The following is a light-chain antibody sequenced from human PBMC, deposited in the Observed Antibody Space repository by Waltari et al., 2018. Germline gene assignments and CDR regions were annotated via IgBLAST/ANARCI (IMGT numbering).Light chain of an antibody. Sequence: EIVMMQSPATLSVSPVEGATLSCRASQSVRSRLAWYQQKPGQTPRLLIYGASTRATGIPDRFSGSGSETEFTLTISSLQSEDFAVYYCQQYNDWPLTFGGGTKVEIK. CDR2: GAS. CDR1: QSVRSR. V-gene: IGKV3D-15*01. CDR3: QQYNDWPLT. J-gene: IGKJ4*01.